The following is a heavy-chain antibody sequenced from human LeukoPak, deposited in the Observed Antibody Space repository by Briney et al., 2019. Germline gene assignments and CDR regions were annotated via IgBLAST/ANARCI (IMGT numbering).Heavy chain of an antibody. CDR3: ARAPGGESGQLLLDY. V-gene: IGHV5-51*01. J-gene: IGHJ4*02. CDR1: GYSFTSYC. Sequence: GESLKFSCKGSGYSFTSYCIGWLRQMPGKGLEWMGIIYPGDSDTRYSPSFQGQVTISADKSISTAYLQWSSLKASDTAMYYCARAPGGESGQLLLDYWGQGTLVTVSS. CDR2: IYPGDSDT. D-gene: IGHD2-2*01.